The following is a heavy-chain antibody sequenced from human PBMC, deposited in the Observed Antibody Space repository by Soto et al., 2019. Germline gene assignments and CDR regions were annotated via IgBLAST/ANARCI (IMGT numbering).Heavy chain of an antibody. CDR3: ARDTNPFGVVIRIPGAQTYGMDV. D-gene: IGHD3-3*01. CDR1: GYSVTSYG. CDR2: ISAYNANT. V-gene: IGHV1-18*04. Sequence: QVHLEQSGGEVKKPGASVTISCKASGYSVTSYGISWLRQAPGPGLQWIGRISAYNANTEYAQNVQDRVTLTADISTSKAYMKLRRLTSDDTGVYFCARDTNPFGVVIRIPGAQTYGMDVWGQGTTVTVSS. J-gene: IGHJ6*02.